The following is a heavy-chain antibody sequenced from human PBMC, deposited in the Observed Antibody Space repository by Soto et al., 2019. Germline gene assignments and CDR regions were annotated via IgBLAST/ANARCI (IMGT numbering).Heavy chain of an antibody. J-gene: IGHJ4*02. D-gene: IGHD6-6*01. CDR2: IIPIFGTA. CDR1: GGTFSSYA. Sequence: QVQLVQSGAEVKKPGSSVKVSCKASGGTFSSYAISWVRQAPGQGLEWMRGIIPIFGTANYAQKFQGRVTITADESTSTAYMELSSLRSEDTAVYHCAREPIEYSSSSTVHYFDYWGQGTLVTVSS. CDR3: AREPIEYSSSSTVHYFDY. V-gene: IGHV1-69*01.